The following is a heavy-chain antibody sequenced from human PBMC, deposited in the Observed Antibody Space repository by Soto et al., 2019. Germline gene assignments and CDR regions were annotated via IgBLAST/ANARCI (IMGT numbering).Heavy chain of an antibody. V-gene: IGHV1-2*04. CDR2: INPNSGGT. CDR1: GYTFTGYY. J-gene: IGHJ6*02. D-gene: IGHD3-10*01. CDR3: AIARVRGVIGGMDV. Sequence: QVQLVQSGAEVKKPGASVKVSCKASGYTFTGYYMHWVRQAPGQGLEWMGWINPNSGGTNYAQKFQGWVTMTRDTSISSSYIELSRLRSDDTAVYYCAIARVRGVIGGMDVWGQGTTVTVSS.